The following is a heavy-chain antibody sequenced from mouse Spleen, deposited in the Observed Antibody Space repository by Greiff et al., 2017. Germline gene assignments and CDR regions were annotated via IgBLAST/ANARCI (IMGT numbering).Heavy chain of an antibody. CDR1: GYYFTSYW. D-gene: IGHD4-1*01. J-gene: IGHJ2*01. Sequence: QVHVKQPGAELVKPGASVKLSCKASGYYFTSYWMHWGKQRPGRGREWIGRLDPTLGGTKYNEQLKRKATLTVDRPASTASMQLSSLTSEDSAVYYCARVTGTLYFNSWGKGTTLTVSS. CDR2: LDPTLGGT. V-gene: IGHV1-72*01. CDR3: ARVTGTLYFNS.